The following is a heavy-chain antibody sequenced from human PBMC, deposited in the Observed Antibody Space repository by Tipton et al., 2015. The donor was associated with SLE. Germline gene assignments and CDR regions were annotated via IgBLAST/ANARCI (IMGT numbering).Heavy chain of an antibody. Sequence: QLVQSGAGVKKPGASVKVSCKASGYTFTSYAMHWVRQAPGQRLEWIGWINAGNGNTKYSQKFQGRVTITRDTSASTAYMELSSLISEDTAVYYCARVTYGEGAFDIWGQGTMVTVSS. CDR2: INAGNGNT. D-gene: IGHD4-17*01. CDR3: ARVTYGEGAFDI. CDR1: GYTFTSYA. J-gene: IGHJ3*02. V-gene: IGHV1-3*01.